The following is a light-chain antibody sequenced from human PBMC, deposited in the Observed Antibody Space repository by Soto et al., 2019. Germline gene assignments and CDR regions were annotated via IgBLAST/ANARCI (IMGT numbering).Light chain of an antibody. Sequence: EIVLTQSPATLSLSLGERATLSCRTSQNIDTYLVWYQQKPGQPPRLLIYDTSKRATGVPDRFSGSGSGTDFTLTISSLAPEDFALYYCQQRSSWPIAFGGGTKVEI. CDR2: DTS. J-gene: IGKJ4*01. CDR1: QNIDTY. CDR3: QQRSSWPIA. V-gene: IGKV3-11*01.